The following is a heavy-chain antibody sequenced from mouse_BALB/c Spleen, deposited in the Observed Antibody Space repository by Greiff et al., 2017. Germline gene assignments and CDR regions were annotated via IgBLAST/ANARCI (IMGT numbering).Heavy chain of an antibody. CDR2: ISYSGST. CDR1: GDSITSGY. Sequence: EVMLVESGPSLVKPSQTLSLTCSVTGDSITSGYWNWIRKFPGNKLEYMGYISYSGSTYYNPSLKSRISITRDTSKNQYYLQLNSVTTEDTATYYCARSYYGSSFWFAYWGQGTLVTVSA. D-gene: IGHD1-1*01. V-gene: IGHV3-8*02. J-gene: IGHJ3*01. CDR3: ARSYYGSSFWFAY.